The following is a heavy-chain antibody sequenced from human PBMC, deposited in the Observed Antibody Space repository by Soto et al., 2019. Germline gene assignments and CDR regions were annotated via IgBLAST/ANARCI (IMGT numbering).Heavy chain of an antibody. V-gene: IGHV3-30*18. J-gene: IGHJ6*02. Sequence: QVQLVESGGGVVQPGTSLRLACEASGFNFGAYGMHWVRQAPGKGLEWVAVISHDGTKTYYSDSVKGRFTISRDNSKNVLYVQMVSLRPDDTAVYSCAKDRRDGYTTCSRCYGVDVWGQGTTVTVPS. CDR2: ISHDGTKT. CDR3: AKDRRDGYTTCSRCYGVDV. D-gene: IGHD5-18*01. CDR1: GFNFGAYG.